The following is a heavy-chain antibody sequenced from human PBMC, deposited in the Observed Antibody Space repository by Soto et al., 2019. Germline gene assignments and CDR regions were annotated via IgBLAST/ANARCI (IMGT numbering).Heavy chain of an antibody. CDR3: ARAPANWDRTYWYFDV. J-gene: IGHJ2*01. CDR2: INSDGSST. CDR1: GFTFSSYW. D-gene: IGHD7-27*01. V-gene: IGHV3-74*01. Sequence: EVQLVESGGGLVQPGGSLRLSCATSGFTFSSYWMHWVRQAPGKGLVWVSRINSDGSSTTYADSVKGRFTISRDNAKNTVYRQMNSLRAEDTAVYYCARAPANWDRTYWYFDVWGRGTLVTVSS.